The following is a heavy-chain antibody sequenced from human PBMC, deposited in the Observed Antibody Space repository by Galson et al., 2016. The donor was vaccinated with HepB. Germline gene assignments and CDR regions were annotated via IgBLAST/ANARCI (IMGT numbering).Heavy chain of an antibody. Sequence: SVKVSCKASGYMFTSYAMHWVRQAPGQRLEWMGWINAGNGNTKYSQKFQGRVTITRDTSASTAYMELSSLRSEDTAVYYCASTAPYRGGDCYAPTSWGQGTLVTVSS. CDR3: ASTAPYRGGDCYAPTS. CDR1: GYMFTSYA. D-gene: IGHD2-21*02. V-gene: IGHV1-3*01. J-gene: IGHJ4*02. CDR2: INAGNGNT.